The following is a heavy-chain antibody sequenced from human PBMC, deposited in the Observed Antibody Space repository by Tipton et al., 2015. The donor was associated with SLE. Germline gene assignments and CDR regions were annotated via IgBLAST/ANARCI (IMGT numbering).Heavy chain of an antibody. V-gene: IGHV4-34*01. D-gene: IGHD2-15*01. CDR3: ARVPQGCSGGSCYPEGFDI. J-gene: IGHJ3*02. Sequence: TLSLTCAVYGGSFRGYYWSWIRQPPGKGLEWIGEINHSGSTNYNPSLKSRVTISVDTSKNHFSLKLSSVTAADTAVYYCARVPQGCSGGSCYPEGFDIWGQGTMVTVSS. CDR1: GGSFRGYY. CDR2: INHSGST.